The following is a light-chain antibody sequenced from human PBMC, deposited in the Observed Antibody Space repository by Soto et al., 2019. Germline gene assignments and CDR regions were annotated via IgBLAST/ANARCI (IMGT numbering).Light chain of an antibody. CDR3: SSYTSNNTLGV. J-gene: IGLJ1*01. CDR2: DVS. V-gene: IGLV2-14*01. CDR1: SSEFGGYNY. Sequence: QSVVTQPASVSGAPGQSLTISCTGNSSEFGGYNYVSWYQQHPGKAPKLMIYDVSYRPSRVSNRFSGSKSGNTASLTISGLQAEDEADYYCSSYTSNNTLGVFGTGNKVTVL.